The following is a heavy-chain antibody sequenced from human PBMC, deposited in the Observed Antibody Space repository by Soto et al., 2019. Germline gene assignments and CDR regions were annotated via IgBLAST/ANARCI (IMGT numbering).Heavy chain of an antibody. Sequence: QVQLVQSGAEVKKPGSSVKVSCKASGGSFSSYAISWVRQAPGQGLEWMGGIIPIVGTGNYAQKFQGRVTITADKDTSIAYMEVRSLRSEDTAVYYCARGRPRSGPPFYYYGLDVWGQGTTVIVSS. J-gene: IGHJ6*02. V-gene: IGHV1-69*06. CDR2: IIPIVGTG. CDR3: ARGRPRSGPPFYYYGLDV. D-gene: IGHD1-26*01. CDR1: GGSFSSYA.